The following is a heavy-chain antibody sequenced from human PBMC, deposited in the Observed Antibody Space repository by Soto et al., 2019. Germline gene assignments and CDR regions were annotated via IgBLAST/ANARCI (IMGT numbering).Heavy chain of an antibody. CDR1: GFTLSSYS. V-gene: IGHV3-48*01. CDR3: TRSAYMDV. Sequence: PGGSLRLSCAASGFTLSSYSMNWVRQAPGKGLEWVSYISSGSSTIYYADSVKGRFTISRDNAKNSLYLQMDSLRAEDTAVYYATRSAYMDVWGTGTTVTVSS. J-gene: IGHJ6*03. D-gene: IGHD2-2*01. CDR2: ISSGSSTI.